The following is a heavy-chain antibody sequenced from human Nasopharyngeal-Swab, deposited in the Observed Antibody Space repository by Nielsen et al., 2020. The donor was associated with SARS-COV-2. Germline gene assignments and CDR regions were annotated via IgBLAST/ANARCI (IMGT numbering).Heavy chain of an antibody. Sequence: ASVKVSCKASGYTFTGYFLHWMRQAPGQGLEWMGRISPNSGGTNYAQKFQGRVTMTSDTSISTAYMELSSLRSDDTAVYYCASPYCSNGVCYSRAGFDSWGQGSLVTVSS. V-gene: IGHV1-2*06. J-gene: IGHJ4*02. D-gene: IGHD2-8*01. CDR3: ASPYCSNGVCYSRAGFDS. CDR2: ISPNSGGT. CDR1: GYTFTGYF.